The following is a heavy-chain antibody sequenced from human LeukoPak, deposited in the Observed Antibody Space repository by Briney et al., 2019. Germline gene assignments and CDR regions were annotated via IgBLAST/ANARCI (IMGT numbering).Heavy chain of an antibody. D-gene: IGHD3-22*01. CDR1: GGSTSSYY. CDR2: IYTSGST. Sequence: SETLSLTCTVSGGSTSSYYWSWIRQPAGKGLEWIGRIYTSGSTNYNPSLKSRVTMSVDTSKNQFSLKLSSVTAADTAVYYCAREDDSSGYGYYFDYWGQGTLVTVSS. V-gene: IGHV4-4*07. J-gene: IGHJ4*02. CDR3: AREDDSSGYGYYFDY.